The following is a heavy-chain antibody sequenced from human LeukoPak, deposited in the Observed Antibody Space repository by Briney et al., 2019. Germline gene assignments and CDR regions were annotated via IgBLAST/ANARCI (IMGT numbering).Heavy chain of an antibody. J-gene: IGHJ5*02. CDR2: IYYTGTT. CDR1: GGSLNSPNYY. V-gene: IGHV4-39*01. CDR3: ARHDYYGSLNWFDP. Sequence: SETLSLTCIVSGGSLNSPNYYWGWIRQPPGKGLEWIGTIYYTGTTYYNPSLKSRLTISVDTSKNQFSLKLTSVTAADTAVFYCARHDYYGSLNWFDPWGQGTLITVSS. D-gene: IGHD3-10*01.